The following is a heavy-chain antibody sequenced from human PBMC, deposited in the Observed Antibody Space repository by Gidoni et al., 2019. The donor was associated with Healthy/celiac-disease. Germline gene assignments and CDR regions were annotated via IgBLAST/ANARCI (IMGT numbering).Heavy chain of an antibody. CDR1: GFTFGDYA. Sequence: EVQLVESGGGLVPPGRSLRITCAGAGFTFGDYAMHWVRKAPGQGLEWVSGISWNSGSIGYADSVKGRFTISRDNAKNSLYLQMNSLRAEDTALYYCAKGGKDGYNSLFDYWGQGTLVTVSS. D-gene: IGHD5-12*01. V-gene: IGHV3-9*01. CDR2: ISWNSGSI. CDR3: AKGGKDGYNSLFDY. J-gene: IGHJ4*02.